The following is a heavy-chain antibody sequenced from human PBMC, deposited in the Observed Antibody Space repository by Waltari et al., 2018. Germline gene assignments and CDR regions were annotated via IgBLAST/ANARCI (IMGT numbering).Heavy chain of an antibody. D-gene: IGHD3-16*01. Sequence: QVQLQESGPGLVKPSETLSLTCAVSGYSISSGYYWGWIRQPPGKGLEWIGSIYHSGGTYYNPSLKSRVTISVDTSKNQFSLKLSSVTAADTAVYYCARQRPGIMDYFDYWGQGTLVTVSS. CDR3: ARQRPGIMDYFDY. CDR2: IYHSGGT. CDR1: GYSISSGYY. V-gene: IGHV4-38-2*01. J-gene: IGHJ4*02.